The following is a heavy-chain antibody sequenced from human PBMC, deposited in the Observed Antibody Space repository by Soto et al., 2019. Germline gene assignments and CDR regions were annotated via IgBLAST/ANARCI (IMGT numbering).Heavy chain of an antibody. CDR3: ARGVGTTSGGGFLDY. CDR2: IFSSGNT. D-gene: IGHD1-26*01. J-gene: IGHJ4*02. Sequence: SETLSLTXTVSGGSVSSGSYYWSWIRQPPGKGLEWIGYIFSSGNTKYNPSLKSRVTMSADTSKNQFSLNLSSVTAADTAVYYCARGVGTTSGGGFLDYWGQGTLVTSPQ. CDR1: GGSVSSGSYY. V-gene: IGHV4-61*01.